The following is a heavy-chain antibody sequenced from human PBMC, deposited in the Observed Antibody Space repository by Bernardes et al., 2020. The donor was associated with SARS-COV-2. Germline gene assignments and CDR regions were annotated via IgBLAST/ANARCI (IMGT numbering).Heavy chain of an antibody. CDR3: ATGEHSALVD. CDR2: LIPILSKT. D-gene: IGHD5-18*01. V-gene: IGHV1-69*04. CDR1: GGTFPTHP. J-gene: IGHJ4*02. Sequence: SVKVSCKASGGTFPTHPIHWVRQTPGQGLEWMGRLIPILSKTDYAQKFQGRVTISADKSTNTESMELGSLRFEDTGVYYCATGEHSALVDWGQGTLVIVSS.